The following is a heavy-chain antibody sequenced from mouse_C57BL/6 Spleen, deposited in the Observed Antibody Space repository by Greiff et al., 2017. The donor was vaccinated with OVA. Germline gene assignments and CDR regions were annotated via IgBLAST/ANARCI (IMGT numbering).Heavy chain of an antibody. Sequence: EVKLLESGPGLVKPSQSLSLTCSVTGYSITSGYYWNWIRQFPGNKLEWMGYISYDGSNNYNPSLKNRISITRDTSKNQFFLKLNSVTTEDTATYYCARGDGTGAMDYWGQGTSVTVSS. J-gene: IGHJ4*01. V-gene: IGHV3-6*01. CDR3: ARGDGTGAMDY. D-gene: IGHD4-1*01. CDR1: GYSITSGYY. CDR2: ISYDGSN.